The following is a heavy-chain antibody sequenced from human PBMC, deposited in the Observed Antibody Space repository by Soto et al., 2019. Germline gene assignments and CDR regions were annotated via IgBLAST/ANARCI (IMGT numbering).Heavy chain of an antibody. CDR1: GGSISSSNW. J-gene: IGHJ5*02. CDR3: ARESYYDSSGVYKMSWFDP. CDR2: IYHSGST. D-gene: IGHD3-22*01. Sequence: SETLSLTCAVSGGSISSSNWWSWVRQPPGKGLEWIGEIYHSGSTNYNPSLKSRVTISVDKSKNQFSLKLSSVTAADTAVYYCARESYYDSSGVYKMSWFDPWGQGTLVTVSS. V-gene: IGHV4-4*02.